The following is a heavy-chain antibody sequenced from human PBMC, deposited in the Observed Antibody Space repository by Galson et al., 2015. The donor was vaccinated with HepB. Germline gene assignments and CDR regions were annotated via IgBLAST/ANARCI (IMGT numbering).Heavy chain of an antibody. CDR1: GYSFTSYW. D-gene: IGHD6-13*01. V-gene: IGHV5-51*03. J-gene: IGHJ6*02. Sequence: QSGAEVKKPGESLKISCKGSGYSFTSYWIGWVRQMPGKGLEWMGIIYPGDSDTRYSPSFQGQVTISADKSISTAYLQWSSLKASDTAMYYCARSGVEGIAAASYYYYYYGMDVWGQGTTVTVSS. CDR3: ARSGVEGIAAASYYYYYYGMDV. CDR2: IYPGDSDT.